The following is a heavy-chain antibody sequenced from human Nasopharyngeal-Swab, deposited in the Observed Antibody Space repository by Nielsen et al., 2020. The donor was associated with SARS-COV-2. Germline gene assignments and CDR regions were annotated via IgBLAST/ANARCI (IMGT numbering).Heavy chain of an antibody. D-gene: IGHD1-26*01. CDR2: INPNSGGT. CDR3: ARDRGDSGSLNWFDP. Sequence: ASVKVSCKASGYTFTGYYMHWVRQAPGQGLEWMGWINPNSGGTNYAQKFQGRVTMTRDTSISTAYMELSRLRPDDTAVYYCARDRGDSGSLNWFDPWGQGTLVTVSS. V-gene: IGHV1-2*02. CDR1: GYTFTGYY. J-gene: IGHJ5*02.